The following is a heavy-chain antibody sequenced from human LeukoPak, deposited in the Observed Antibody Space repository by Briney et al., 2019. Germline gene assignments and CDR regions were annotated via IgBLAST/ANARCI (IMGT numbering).Heavy chain of an antibody. CDR2: ITYDGSNK. Sequence: PGGSLRLSCAASGFTFSSYGMHWVRQAPGKGLEWVAVITYDGSNKYYADSVKGRFTISRDNSKNTLYLQMNSLRAEDTAVYFCAKSWAAATTDPNWFDPWGQGTLVTVSS. CDR1: GFTFSSYG. J-gene: IGHJ5*02. V-gene: IGHV3-30*18. D-gene: IGHD4-17*01. CDR3: AKSWAAATTDPNWFDP.